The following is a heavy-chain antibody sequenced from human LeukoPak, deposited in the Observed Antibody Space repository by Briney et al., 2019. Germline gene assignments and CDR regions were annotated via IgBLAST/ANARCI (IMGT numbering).Heavy chain of an antibody. Sequence: VASVKVPCKASGYTFTGYYMHGVRQAPGQGLEWMGWINVNSGGTRYAQKFQGRVTVTRDTSISTAYMEVSRLRSDDTAVYYCAKDPPTEGWDFDLWGRGTLVTVSS. CDR1: GYTFTGYY. J-gene: IGHJ2*01. V-gene: IGHV1-2*02. CDR3: AKDPPTEGWDFDL. CDR2: INVNSGGT. D-gene: IGHD2-21*02.